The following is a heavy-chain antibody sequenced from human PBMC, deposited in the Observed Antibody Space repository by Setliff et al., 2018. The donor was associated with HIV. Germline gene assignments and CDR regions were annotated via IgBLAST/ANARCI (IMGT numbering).Heavy chain of an antibody. CDR1: GGTFSSYA. V-gene: IGHV1-69*05. Sequence: GASVKVSCKASGGTFSSYAISWVRQAPGQGLEWMGGIIPIFGTANYAQKFQGRVTITTDESTSTAYMELSSLRSEDTAVYYCAGVFGVYYDKEGPYDAFDTWGQGTMVTVSS. CDR3: AGVFGVYYDKEGPYDAFDT. D-gene: IGHD3-22*01. CDR2: IIPIFGTA. J-gene: IGHJ3*02.